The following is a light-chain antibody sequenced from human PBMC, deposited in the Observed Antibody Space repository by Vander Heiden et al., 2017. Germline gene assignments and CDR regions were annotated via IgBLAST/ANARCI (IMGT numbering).Light chain of an antibody. Sequence: DIQMTQAPSTLSASVGDRVTVTCRASQRIHYYLAWFQQKPGKAPNLLISNASNLESGVPSRFSGSGSGTEFTLTITRLQPDDFATYFCQQYHSPWTFGQGTKLE. V-gene: IGKV1-5*01. CDR3: QQYHSPWT. CDR1: QRIHYY. CDR2: NAS. J-gene: IGKJ1*01.